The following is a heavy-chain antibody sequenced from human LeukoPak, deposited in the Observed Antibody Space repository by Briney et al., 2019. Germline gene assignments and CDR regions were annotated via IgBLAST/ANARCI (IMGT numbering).Heavy chain of an antibody. Sequence: GGSLRLSCAASGFIFNTYDMYWVRQAPGKGLEWVALMSYDGSKISYPDSVKGRFTISRDSSKNTLYLQMNSLRAEDTAVYYCARELEWFIMDPKWYFDYWGQGTLVTVSS. CDR3: ARELEWFIMDPKWYFDY. CDR2: MSYDGSKI. D-gene: IGHD3-3*01. J-gene: IGHJ4*02. V-gene: IGHV3-30*03. CDR1: GFIFNTYD.